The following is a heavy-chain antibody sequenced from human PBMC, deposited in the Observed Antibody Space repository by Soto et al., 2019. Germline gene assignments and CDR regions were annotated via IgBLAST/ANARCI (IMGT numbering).Heavy chain of an antibody. V-gene: IGHV5-51*01. CDR3: ARSRRGAYSSGWYSPSGYYNYGIDV. CDR1: GYRFSTYW. D-gene: IGHD6-19*01. J-gene: IGHJ6*02. CDR2: IYPGDYDT. Sequence: GESLKLSCKASGYRFSTYWIGWVRQMPGKSLEWKGIIYPGDYDTKYSPSLQGQVTISADTSISTAYLQWTSLKASDTAMYYCARSRRGAYSSGWYSPSGYYNYGIDVWGQGTKVTVSS.